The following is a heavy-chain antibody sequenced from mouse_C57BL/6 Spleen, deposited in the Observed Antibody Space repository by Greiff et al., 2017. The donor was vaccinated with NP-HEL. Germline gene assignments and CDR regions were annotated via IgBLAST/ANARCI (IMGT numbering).Heavy chain of an antibody. CDR3: ARVFYYAMDY. V-gene: IGHV5-17*01. J-gene: IGHJ4*01. Sequence: EVQRVESGGGLVKPGVSLKLSCAASGFTFSDYGMHWVRQAPEKGLEWVAYISSGSSTIYYADTVKGRFTISRDNAKNTLFLQMTSLRSEDTAMYYCARVFYYAMDYWGQGTSVTVSS. CDR1: GFTFSDYG. CDR2: ISSGSSTI.